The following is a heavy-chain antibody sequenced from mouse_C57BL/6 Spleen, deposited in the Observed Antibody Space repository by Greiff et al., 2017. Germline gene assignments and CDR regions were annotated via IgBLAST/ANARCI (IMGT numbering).Heavy chain of an antibody. CDR1: GFTFSDYG. CDR3: ARKPYYYGSSSYAMDY. D-gene: IGHD1-1*01. Sequence: EVQLVESGGGLVKPGGSLKLSCAASGFTFSDYGMHWVRQAPEKGLEWVAYISSGSSTIYYADTVKGRFTISRDNAKNTLFLQMTSLRSEDTAMYYCARKPYYYGSSSYAMDYWGQGTSVTVSS. CDR2: ISSGSSTI. V-gene: IGHV5-17*01. J-gene: IGHJ4*01.